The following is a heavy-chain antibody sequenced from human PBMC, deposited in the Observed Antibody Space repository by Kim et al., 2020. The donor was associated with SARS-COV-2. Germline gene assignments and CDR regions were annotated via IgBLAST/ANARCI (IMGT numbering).Heavy chain of an antibody. V-gene: IGHV3-11*06. D-gene: IGHD3-22*01. J-gene: IGHJ6*02. CDR3: ARDDFTDSSGFQFHYYGMDV. Sequence: RFTISRDNAKNSLYLQMNSLRAEDTAVYYCARDDFTDSSGFQFHYYGMDVWGQGTTVTVSS.